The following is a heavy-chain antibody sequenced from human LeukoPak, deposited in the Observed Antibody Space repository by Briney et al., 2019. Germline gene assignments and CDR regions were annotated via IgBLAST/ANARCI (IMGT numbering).Heavy chain of an antibody. J-gene: IGHJ4*01. D-gene: IGHD3-10*01. CDR3: ASRVYGLGSFNY. CDR2: IYNSGTT. CDR1: GDSISSTSYY. V-gene: IGHV4-39*01. Sequence: SETLSLTCTVSGDSISSTSYYWDWIRQPPGKGLEWIGSIYNSGTTYYNPSLKSRVTISVDTSKNQFSLKVSSVTAADAAVYYCASRVYGLGSFNYWGQGTLVTVSS.